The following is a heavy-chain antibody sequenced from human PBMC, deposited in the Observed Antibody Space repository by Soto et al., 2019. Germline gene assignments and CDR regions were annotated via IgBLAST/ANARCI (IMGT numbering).Heavy chain of an antibody. D-gene: IGHD5-18*01. V-gene: IGHV4-39*01. CDR3: ARLSRDGYPYYFDY. Sequence: SETQSLTCTVSGGTIRSSGYYWGWIRQPPGKGLEWIGSVYYSGSTYYSPSLKSRVTISAATSKNQFSLRLSSVTAADTAVYYCARLSRDGYPYYFDYWGQGTLVTVSS. CDR1: GGTIRSSGYY. J-gene: IGHJ4*02. CDR2: VYYSGST.